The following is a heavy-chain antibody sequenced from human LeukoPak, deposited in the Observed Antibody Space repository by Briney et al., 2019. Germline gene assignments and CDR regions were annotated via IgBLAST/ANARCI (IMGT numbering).Heavy chain of an antibody. Sequence: PGGSLRLSCAVSGFTFNAYSMGWVRQAPGKGLEWVSIISRASESIFYADSVKGRFTISRDNAKNSLYLQMNGLRAEDTAAYYCMRGATDTTRWFDPWGQGTLVTVSS. J-gene: IGHJ5*02. CDR2: ISRASESI. CDR1: GFTFNAYS. CDR3: MRGATDTTRWFDP. V-gene: IGHV3-21*01. D-gene: IGHD1-7*01.